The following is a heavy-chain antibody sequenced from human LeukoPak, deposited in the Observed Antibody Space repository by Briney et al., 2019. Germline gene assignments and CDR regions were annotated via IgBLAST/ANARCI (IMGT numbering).Heavy chain of an antibody. D-gene: IGHD4-11*01. Sequence: SVKVSCKASGGTFSSYAISWVRQAPGRGLEWMGGIIPIFGTANYAQKFQGRVTITTDESTSTAYMELSSLRSEDTAVYYCASSSNYVFSRHYMDVWGKGTTVTVSS. V-gene: IGHV1-69*05. CDR3: ASSSNYVFSRHYMDV. CDR2: IIPIFGTA. J-gene: IGHJ6*03. CDR1: GGTFSSYA.